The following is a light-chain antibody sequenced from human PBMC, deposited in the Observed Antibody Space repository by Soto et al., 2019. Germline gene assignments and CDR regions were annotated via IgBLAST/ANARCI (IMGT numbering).Light chain of an antibody. CDR1: QSVSSSY. CDR2: GAS. J-gene: IGKJ1*01. Sequence: EIVLTQSPGTLSLSPGERATLSCRASQSVSSSYLAWYQQKPGQAPRLLIYGASSRATGIPDRFSGSGSGTDFTLTISSLQPEDFATYYCQQSNSFPWTFGPGTKVEIK. V-gene: IGKV3-20*01. CDR3: QQSNSFPWT.